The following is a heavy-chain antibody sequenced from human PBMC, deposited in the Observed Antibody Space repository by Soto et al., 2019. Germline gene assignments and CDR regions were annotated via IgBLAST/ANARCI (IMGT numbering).Heavy chain of an antibody. J-gene: IGHJ3*02. V-gene: IGHV1-2*02. CDR1: GYPVTAYY. CDR2: INPATGAA. CDR3: ARGGGVGVAGSAAFEM. Sequence: QLHLVQSGAVVKKPGASVTVSCSASGYPVTAYYMHWVRQAPGRGLEWMGGINPATGAAKYTQTYPGRVTLTRDTSKRTVLMEVSGPTTADTAGFYWARGGGVGVAGSAAFEMWGQGTLVTVSS. D-gene: IGHD3-3*01.